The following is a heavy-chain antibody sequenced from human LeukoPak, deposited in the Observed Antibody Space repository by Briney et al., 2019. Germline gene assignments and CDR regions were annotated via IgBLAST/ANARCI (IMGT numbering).Heavy chain of an antibody. Sequence: PSGTLSLTCPVSGGSISSGYYWGWIPQPPGKGLGWIGSIYHSGSTYYNPSLKSRVTISVDTSKNQFSLKLSSVTAADTAVYYCASTIVGATDWFDPWGQGTLVTVSS. CDR2: IYHSGST. CDR1: GGSISSGYY. CDR3: ASTIVGATDWFDP. J-gene: IGHJ5*02. D-gene: IGHD1-26*01. V-gene: IGHV4-38-2*01.